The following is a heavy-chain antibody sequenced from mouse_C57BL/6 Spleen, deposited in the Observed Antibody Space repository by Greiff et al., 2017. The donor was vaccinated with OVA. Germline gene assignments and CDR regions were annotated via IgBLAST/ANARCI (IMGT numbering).Heavy chain of an antibody. CDR1: GYAFTNYL. V-gene: IGHV1-54*01. Sequence: QVQLQQSGAELVRPGTSVKVSCTASGYAFTNYLIEWVKQRPGQGLEWIGGINPGSGGTNYNEKFKGKATLTADKSSSTAYMQLSSLTSEDSAVYVGEIWYYCDMEDWGTGTTVTVSS. CDR2: INPGSGGT. J-gene: IGHJ4*01. CDR3: EIWYYCDMED. D-gene: IGHD1-1*02.